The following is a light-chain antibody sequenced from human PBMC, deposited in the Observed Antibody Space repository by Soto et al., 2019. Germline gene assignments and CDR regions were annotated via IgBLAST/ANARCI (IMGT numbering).Light chain of an antibody. Sequence: DIQMTQSPSSLSASVGDRVTITCRASQSISSYLNWYQQKPGKAPKLLIYAASSLQSGVPSRFSGSGSGTDFTLTISSLQPEDCATYYCQQSYSTPYTFDQGNQLEIK. J-gene: IGKJ2*01. CDR2: AAS. CDR1: QSISSY. V-gene: IGKV1-39*01. CDR3: QQSYSTPYT.